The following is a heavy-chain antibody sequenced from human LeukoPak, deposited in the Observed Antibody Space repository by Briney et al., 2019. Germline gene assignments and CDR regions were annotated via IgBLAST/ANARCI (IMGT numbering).Heavy chain of an antibody. J-gene: IGHJ4*02. Sequence: GGSLRLSGAASGFTVSSNYMSWVRQAPGKGLEWVSVIYSGGSGGSTYYADSVKGRFTISRDNSKNTLYLQMNSLRAEDTAVYYCATRGDYGDYWYYFDYWGQGTLVTVSS. D-gene: IGHD4-17*01. CDR3: ATRGDYGDYWYYFDY. CDR2: IYSGGSGGST. V-gene: IGHV3-53*01. CDR1: GFTVSSNY.